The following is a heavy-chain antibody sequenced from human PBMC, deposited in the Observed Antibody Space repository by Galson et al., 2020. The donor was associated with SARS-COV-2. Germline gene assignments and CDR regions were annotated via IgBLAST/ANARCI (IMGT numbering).Heavy chain of an antibody. V-gene: IGHV3-43*01. Sequence: GGSLRLSCAASGFTFDDYTMHWVRQAPGKGLEWVSLISWDGGSTYYADSVKGRFTISRDNSKNSLYLQMNSLRTEDTALYYCVLLDLDAFDIWGQGTMVTVSS. CDR3: VLLDLDAFDI. CDR2: ISWDGGST. CDR1: GFTFDDYT. D-gene: IGHD2-15*01. J-gene: IGHJ3*02.